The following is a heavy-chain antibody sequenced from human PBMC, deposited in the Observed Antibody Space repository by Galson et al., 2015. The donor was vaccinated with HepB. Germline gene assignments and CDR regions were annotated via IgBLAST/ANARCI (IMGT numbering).Heavy chain of an antibody. CDR1: GGSISSSSYY. J-gene: IGHJ6*02. V-gene: IGHV4-39*01. D-gene: IGHD3-9*01. CDR3: ARHPKQVLRYFIGYGMDV. CDR2: IYYSGST. Sequence: ETLSLTCTVSGGSISSSSYYWGWIRQPPGKGLEWIGSIYYSGSTYYNPSLKSRVTISVDTSKNQFSLKLSSVTAADTAVYYCARHPKQVLRYFIGYGMDVWGQGTTVTVSS.